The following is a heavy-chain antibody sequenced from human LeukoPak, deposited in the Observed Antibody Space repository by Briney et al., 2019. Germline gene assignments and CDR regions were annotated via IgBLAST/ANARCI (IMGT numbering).Heavy chain of an antibody. D-gene: IGHD2-2*02. J-gene: IGHJ5*02. Sequence: PSETLSLTCTVSGGSISSHYWSWIRQPPGKGLEWIGYIYYSGSTNYNPSLKSRVTISVDTSKNQFSLKLSSVTAADTAVYYCARHKVVVVPAAIEGWFDPWGQGTLVTVSS. CDR2: IYYSGST. CDR3: ARHKVVVVPAAIEGWFDP. CDR1: GGSISSHY. V-gene: IGHV4-59*08.